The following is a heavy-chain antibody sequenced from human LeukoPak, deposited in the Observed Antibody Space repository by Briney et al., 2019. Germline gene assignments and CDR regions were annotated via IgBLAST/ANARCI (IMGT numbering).Heavy chain of an antibody. CDR3: ARPIVATIGGSRYYYYGMDV. Sequence: GESLQISCQGSGSTFTSNWIGWVRQLPGKGRGGMGIIYPGDSDTRYSTSFQGQVTSSAEKSISTAYLQWSSLKASDTAMYYCARPIVATIGGSRYYYYGMDVWGQGTTVTVSS. V-gene: IGHV5-51*01. D-gene: IGHD5-12*01. J-gene: IGHJ6*02. CDR2: IYPGDSDT. CDR1: GSTFTSNW.